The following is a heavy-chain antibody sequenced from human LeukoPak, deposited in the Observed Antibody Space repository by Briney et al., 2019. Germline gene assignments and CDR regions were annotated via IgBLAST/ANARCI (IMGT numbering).Heavy chain of an antibody. CDR2: IKPDGSEK. CDR1: GFTFSTYW. J-gene: IGHJ4*02. CDR3: ARSWFYFDY. Sequence: GGSLRLSCAASGFTFSTYWMGWVRQAPGKGLEWVAKIKPDGSEKDHVDSVKGRFTISRDNAKNSLYLQLNSLRAEDTAVYYCARSWFYFDYWGQGTLVTVSS. D-gene: IGHD3-10*01. V-gene: IGHV3-7*01.